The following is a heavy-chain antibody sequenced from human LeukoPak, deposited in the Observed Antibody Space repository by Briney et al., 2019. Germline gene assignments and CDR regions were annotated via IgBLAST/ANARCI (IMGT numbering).Heavy chain of an antibody. CDR1: GGSISSGSYY. V-gene: IGHV4-61*02. Sequence: PSXTLSLTCTVSGGSISSGSYYWSWIRQPAGKGLEWIGRIYTSGSTNYNPSLKSRVTISVDTSKNQFSLKLSSVTAADTAVYYCAGLRYYYDSSGPYYFDYWGQGTLVTVSS. J-gene: IGHJ4*02. CDR2: IYTSGST. CDR3: AGLRYYYDSSGPYYFDY. D-gene: IGHD3-22*01.